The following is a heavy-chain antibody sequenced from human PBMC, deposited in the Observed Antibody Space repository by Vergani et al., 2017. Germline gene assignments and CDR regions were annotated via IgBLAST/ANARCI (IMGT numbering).Heavy chain of an antibody. CDR2: ISGSGEST. J-gene: IGHJ4*02. D-gene: IGHD2-8*01. CDR1: GFTFSNYA. V-gene: IGHV3-23*04. Sequence: EVQLVESGGGLVQPGGSLRLSCAASGFTFSNYAMSWVRQAPGKGLEWVSTISGSGESTYYADSVKGRFTISRDNSENTLFLQINSLRAEDKAIYYCAKEPKKGQYCTSGVCFYFDYWGQGTLVTVSS. CDR3: AKEPKKGQYCTSGVCFYFDY.